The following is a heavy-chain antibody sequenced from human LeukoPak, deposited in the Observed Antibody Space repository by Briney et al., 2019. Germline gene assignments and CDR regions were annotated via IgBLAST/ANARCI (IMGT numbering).Heavy chain of an antibody. CDR3: ARVAPRGYSYGRVDY. V-gene: IGHV3-23*01. Sequence: GGSLRLSCAASGFTFSNSAMTWVRQAPGKGLEWVSVISGGGGGTFYADSVKGRFTISRDNSKKTLYLQMNNLRAEDTAVYYCARVAPRGYSYGRVDYWGQGTLVTVSS. J-gene: IGHJ4*02. CDR1: GFTFSNSA. D-gene: IGHD5-18*01. CDR2: ISGGGGGT.